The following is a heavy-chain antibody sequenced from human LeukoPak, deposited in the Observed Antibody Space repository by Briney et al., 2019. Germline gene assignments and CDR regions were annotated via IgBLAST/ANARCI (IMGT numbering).Heavy chain of an antibody. CDR1: RGTFSSYA. J-gene: IGHJ4*02. D-gene: IGHD3-22*01. CDR3: ARVPETAYYYDSSGYEFDY. CDR2: IIPIFGIA. Sequence: GASVKVSCKVSRGTFSSYAISWVRQAPGQGLECMGRIIPIFGIANYAQKFQGRVTITADKSTSTAYMELSSLRSEDTAVYYCARVPETAYYYDSSGYEFDYWGQGTLVTVSS. V-gene: IGHV1-69*04.